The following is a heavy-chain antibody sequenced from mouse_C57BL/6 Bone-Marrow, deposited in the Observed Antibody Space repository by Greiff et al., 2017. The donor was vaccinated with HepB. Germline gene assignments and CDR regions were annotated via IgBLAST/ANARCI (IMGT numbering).Heavy chain of an antibody. D-gene: IGHD2-1*01. CDR2: IYPRSGNT. J-gene: IGHJ4*01. Sequence: VKLVESGAELARPGASVKLSCKASGYTFTSYGISWVKQRTGQGLEWIGEIYPRSGNTYYNEKFKGKATLTADKSSSTAYMELRSLTSEDSAVYFCARRVYSYAMDYWGQGTSVTVSS. CDR3: ARRVYSYAMDY. V-gene: IGHV1-81*01. CDR1: GYTFTSYG.